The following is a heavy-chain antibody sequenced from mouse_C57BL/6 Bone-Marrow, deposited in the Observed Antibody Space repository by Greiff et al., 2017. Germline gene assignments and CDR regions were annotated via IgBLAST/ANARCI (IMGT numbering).Heavy chain of an antibody. D-gene: IGHD1-1*01. Sequence: EVQLVESGGGLVQSGRSLRLSCATSGFTFSDFYMEWVRQAPGKGLEWIAASRNKANDYTTEYSASVKGRFIVSRDTSQSILYLQMNALRAEDTAIYYCARGAYYYGTYFGVWGTGATVTVSS. CDR1: GFTFSDFY. CDR2: SRNKANDYTT. V-gene: IGHV7-1*01. CDR3: ARGAYYYGTYFGV. J-gene: IGHJ1*03.